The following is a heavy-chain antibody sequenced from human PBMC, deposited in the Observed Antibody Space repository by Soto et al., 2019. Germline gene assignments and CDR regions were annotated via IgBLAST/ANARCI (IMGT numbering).Heavy chain of an antibody. D-gene: IGHD3-22*01. CDR1: GGTFSSYA. CDR3: ARSKGALNYYDSSGHFDY. CDR2: IIPILGTA. J-gene: IGHJ4*02. V-gene: IGHV1-69*13. Sequence: GASVKVSCKASGGTFSSYAISWVRQAPGQGLEWMGGIIPILGTANYAQKFQGRVTITADESTSTAYMELSSLRSEDTAVYYCARSKGALNYYDSSGHFDYWGQGTLVTVSS.